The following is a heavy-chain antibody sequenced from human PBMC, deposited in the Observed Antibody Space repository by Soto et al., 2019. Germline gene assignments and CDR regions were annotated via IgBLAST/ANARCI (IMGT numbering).Heavy chain of an antibody. V-gene: IGHV3-48*02. CDR2: ISSSSSTM. J-gene: IGHJ6*02. Sequence: EVQLVESGGGLVQPGGSLRLSCAVSGFTFNNYGMNWVRQAPGKVLEWVSYISSSSSTMYYADSVKGRFTISRDNAKNSLSLQMDSLRDEDTAVYYCARTQTGDYYYYGMDVWGQGTTVTVSS. CDR1: GFTFNNYG. CDR3: ARTQTGDYYYYGMDV.